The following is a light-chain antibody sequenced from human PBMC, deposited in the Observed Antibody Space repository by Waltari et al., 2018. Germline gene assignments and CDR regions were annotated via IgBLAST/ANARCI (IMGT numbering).Light chain of an antibody. CDR2: DTS. CDR1: QAIHGY. Sequence: DIQLTQSPSLLSASVGDRVPITCRASQAIHGYLAWYQVRSGRAPKLLIYDTSTLQSGVPSRFSGSESGTDFTLTISTLQPEDFATYYCQELNIFPLTFGGGTKVEIK. CDR3: QELNIFPLT. V-gene: IGKV1-9*01. J-gene: IGKJ4*01.